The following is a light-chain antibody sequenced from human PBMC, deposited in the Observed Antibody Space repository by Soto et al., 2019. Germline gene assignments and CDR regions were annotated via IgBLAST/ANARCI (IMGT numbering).Light chain of an antibody. CDR2: DAS. CDR1: QSVNSY. J-gene: IGKJ5*01. Sequence: EIVLTQSPATLSLSPGERATLSCRASQSVNSYLAWYQQKPGQAPRLLISDASNRATGIPARFSGSGSGTYFTLNISSLAPEDFAVYYCQHRSIWPAFGQGTRLDI. CDR3: QHRSIWPA. V-gene: IGKV3-11*01.